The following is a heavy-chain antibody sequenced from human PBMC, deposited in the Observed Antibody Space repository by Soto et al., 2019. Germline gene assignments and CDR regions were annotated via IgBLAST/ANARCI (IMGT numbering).Heavy chain of an antibody. D-gene: IGHD3-3*01. Sequence: SETLSLTCTVSGGSISNYYWTWIRQPPGKGLKWIGHIFYSGTTNYNPALKSRVTISVDTSKNQFSLKLSSVTAADTAVYYCARGTPRFLEWLPPYGMAVWGQGTTDT. CDR2: IFYSGTT. CDR1: GGSISNYY. CDR3: ARGTPRFLEWLPPYGMAV. J-gene: IGHJ6*02. V-gene: IGHV4-59*01.